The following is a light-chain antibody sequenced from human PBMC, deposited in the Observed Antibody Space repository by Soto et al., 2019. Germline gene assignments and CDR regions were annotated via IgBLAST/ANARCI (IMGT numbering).Light chain of an antibody. CDR2: DVS. CDR3: SSYTSSSPLG. V-gene: IGLV2-14*01. Sequence: QSVLTQPAPVSGSPGQSITISCTGTSSDVGGYNYVSWYQQHPGKAPKLMIYDVSNRPSGVSNRFTGSKSGNTASLTISGLQAEDEADYYCSSYTSSSPLGFGTGTKVTV. J-gene: IGLJ1*01. CDR1: SSDVGGYNY.